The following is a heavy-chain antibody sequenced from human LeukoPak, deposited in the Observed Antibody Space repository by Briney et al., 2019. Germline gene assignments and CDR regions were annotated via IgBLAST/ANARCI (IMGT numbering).Heavy chain of an antibody. J-gene: IGHJ3*02. CDR1: GYTFTSYA. V-gene: IGHV1-3*01. CDR2: IIAGNGNT. Sequence: ASVKVSCKASGYTFTSYAMHWVRQAPGQRLEWMGRIIAGNGNTKYSQKFQGRVTITRDTSASTAYMELSSLRSEDTAVYYCARHQAAAGTVWDAFDIWGQGTMVTVSS. CDR3: ARHQAAAGTVWDAFDI. D-gene: IGHD6-13*01.